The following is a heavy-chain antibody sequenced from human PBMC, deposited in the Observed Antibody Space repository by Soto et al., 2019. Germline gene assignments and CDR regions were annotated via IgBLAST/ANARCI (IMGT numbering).Heavy chain of an antibody. D-gene: IGHD5-18*01. V-gene: IGHV4-30-4*01. J-gene: IGHJ4*01. CDR3: ARDLDTATYFDY. CDR2: IHYSGSS. CDR1: GGSISSGNYC. Sequence: QVQLQESGPGLVKPSQGLSLTCTVSGGSISSGNYCWSWIRQPPGKGLEWIGFIHYSGSSYYNPSLKSRVTISVDTSKNQFSLKLDSVTAADTAVYYCARDLDTATYFDYWGHGTLVTVSS.